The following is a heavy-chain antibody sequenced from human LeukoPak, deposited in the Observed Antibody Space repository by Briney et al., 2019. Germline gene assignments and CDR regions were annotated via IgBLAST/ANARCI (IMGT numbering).Heavy chain of an antibody. CDR3: AREGYSSGWPLPFDY. V-gene: IGHV1-18*01. Sequence: ASVKVSCKASGYTFTSYGISWVRQAPGQGLEWMGWISAYNGNTNYAQKLQGRVTMTTDTYTSTAYMELRSLRSDDTAVYYCAREGYSSGWPLPFDYWGQGTLVTVSS. D-gene: IGHD6-19*01. CDR1: GYTFTSYG. CDR2: ISAYNGNT. J-gene: IGHJ4*02.